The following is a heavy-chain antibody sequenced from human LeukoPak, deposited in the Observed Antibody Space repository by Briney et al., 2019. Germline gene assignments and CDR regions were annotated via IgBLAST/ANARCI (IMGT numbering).Heavy chain of an antibody. D-gene: IGHD2-15*01. CDR1: GGSISSYY. CDR3: ASKVAYCSGGSCYGYFDY. Sequence: SETLSLTCTVSGGSISSYYWSWIRQPPGKGLEWIGYIYYSGSTNYNPSLKSRVTISVDTSENQFSLKLSSVTAADTAMYYCASKVAYCSGGSCYGYFDYWGQGTLVTASS. V-gene: IGHV4-59*08. CDR2: IYYSGST. J-gene: IGHJ4*02.